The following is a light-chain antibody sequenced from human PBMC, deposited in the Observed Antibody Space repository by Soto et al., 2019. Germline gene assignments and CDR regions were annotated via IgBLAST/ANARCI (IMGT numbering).Light chain of an antibody. CDR1: SSDVGSYNL. J-gene: IGLJ1*01. Sequence: QSVLTQPAAGSESPGQAVTISCTGTSSDVGSYNLVSWYQQHPGKAPKLMIYEGSKRPSGVSNRFSGSKSGNTASLTISGLQAEDEADYYCCSYAGSSTYVFGTGTKVTVL. CDR3: CSYAGSSTYV. V-gene: IGLV2-23*01. CDR2: EGS.